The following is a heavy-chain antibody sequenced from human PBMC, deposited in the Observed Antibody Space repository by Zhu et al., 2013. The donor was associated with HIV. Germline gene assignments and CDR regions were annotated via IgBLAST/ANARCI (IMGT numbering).Heavy chain of an antibody. CDR3: ARDKAGATEGGWFDP. J-gene: IGHJ5*02. Sequence: VQLVQSGAEVKKPGSSVKVSCKASGDTFSNYAINWVRQATGQGLEWMGWTNPNSGNTGYAQKFQGRVTITRNTSISTAYMELTSLRSEDTAVYYCARDKAGATEGGWFDPWGQGTLVTVSS. CDR2: TNPNSGNT. V-gene: IGHV1-8*01. CDR1: GDTFSNYA. D-gene: IGHD1-26*01.